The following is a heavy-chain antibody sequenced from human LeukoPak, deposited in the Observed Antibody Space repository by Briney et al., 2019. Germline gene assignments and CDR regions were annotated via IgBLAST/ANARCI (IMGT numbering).Heavy chain of an antibody. CDR1: GFTFINYN. CDR2: ISSSSSYI. D-gene: IGHD6-13*01. V-gene: IGHV3-21*01. CDR3: ARDLQQLAL. J-gene: IGHJ4*02. Sequence: GGSLRLSCAASGFTFINYNMNWVRQAPGKGLEWASSISSSSSYIYHADSVKGRFTISRDNAKNSLYLQMNSLRAEDTGVYYCARDLQQLALWGQGTLVTVSS.